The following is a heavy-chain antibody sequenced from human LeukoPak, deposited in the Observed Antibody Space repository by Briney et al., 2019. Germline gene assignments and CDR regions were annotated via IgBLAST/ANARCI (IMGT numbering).Heavy chain of an antibody. CDR3: ARDRGSFNFDY. CDR1: GGTFSSYA. Sequence: ASVKVSCKASGGTFSSYAISWVRQAPGQGLEWMGGIIPIFGTANYAQKFQGRVTITTDESTSTAYMELSSLRSEDTAVYYCARDRGSFNFDYWGREPWSPSPQ. J-gene: IGHJ4*02. D-gene: IGHD1-26*01. CDR2: IIPIFGTA. V-gene: IGHV1-69*05.